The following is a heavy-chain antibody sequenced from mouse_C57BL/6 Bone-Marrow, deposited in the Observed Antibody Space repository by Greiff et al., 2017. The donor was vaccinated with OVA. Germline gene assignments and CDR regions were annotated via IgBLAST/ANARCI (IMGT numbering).Heavy chain of an antibody. CDR1: GFTFSDYG. Sequence: EVKLVESGGGLVKPGGSLKLSCAASGFTFSDYGMHWVRQAPGKGLEWVAYISSGSSTIYYADTVKGRVTISRDNAKNTLFLQMTSLRSEDTAMYYCASNGVFDYWGQGTTLTVSS. CDR3: ASNGVFDY. J-gene: IGHJ2*01. CDR2: ISSGSSTI. V-gene: IGHV5-17*01.